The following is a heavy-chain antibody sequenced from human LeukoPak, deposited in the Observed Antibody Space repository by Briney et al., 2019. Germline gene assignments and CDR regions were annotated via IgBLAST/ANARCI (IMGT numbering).Heavy chain of an antibody. J-gene: IGHJ6*02. CDR3: ARYKGYCSSTSCSSHYYYGMDV. CDR2: IYYSGST. V-gene: IGHV4-31*03. CDR1: GGSISSGGYY. Sequence: SQTLSLTCTVSGGSISSGGYYWSWIRQHPGKGLEWIVYIYYSGSTCYNPSLKSRVTISVDTSKNQFSLKLSSVTAADTAVYYCARYKGYCSSTSCSSHYYYGMDVWGQGTTVTVSS. D-gene: IGHD2-2*01.